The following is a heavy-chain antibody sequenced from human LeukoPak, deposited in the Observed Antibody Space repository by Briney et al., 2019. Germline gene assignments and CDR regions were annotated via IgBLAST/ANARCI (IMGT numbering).Heavy chain of an antibody. CDR1: GFSFSTYS. D-gene: IGHD4/OR15-4a*01. CDR3: AKVSNGDYGLLDDPFDY. V-gene: IGHV3-21*01. Sequence: GGSLRLSCAASGFSFSTYSMNWVRQSPGKGLEWVSSIGSVSSYMYHADSVKGRFTISRDNAKNSLFLQMNSMRAEDTAVYYCAKVSNGDYGLLDDPFDYWGQGTLVTVSS. J-gene: IGHJ4*02. CDR2: IGSVSSYM.